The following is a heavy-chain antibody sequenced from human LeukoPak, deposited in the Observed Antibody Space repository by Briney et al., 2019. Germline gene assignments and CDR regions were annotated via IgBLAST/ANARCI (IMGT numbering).Heavy chain of an antibody. D-gene: IGHD3-9*01. V-gene: IGHV2-5*02. Sequence: SGPTLLKPTQTLTLTCTFSGFSLSTSGVGVGWIRQPPGKALEWLALIYWDDDKRYSPSLKSRLTITKDTSKNQVVLTMTNMDPVDTATYYCAHRRGYYDILTGYYDYWGQGTLVTVSS. CDR2: IYWDDDK. CDR3: AHRRGYYDILTGYYDY. CDR1: GFSLSTSGVG. J-gene: IGHJ4*02.